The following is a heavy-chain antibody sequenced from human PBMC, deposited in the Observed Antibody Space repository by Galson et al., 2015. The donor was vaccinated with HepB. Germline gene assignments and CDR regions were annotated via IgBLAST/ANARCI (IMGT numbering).Heavy chain of an antibody. CDR3: ARGFSKMDV. J-gene: IGHJ6*04. CDR1: GGSLTDYF. D-gene: IGHD2-2*01. V-gene: IGHV4-34*01. CDR2: ISQRGHT. Sequence: SETLSLTCEVNGGSLTDYFWSWIRQPPGKGLEWIGEISQRGHTNYNLSLKRRVTISVDSSKNQVSLNLTSVTAADTAIYYCARGFSKMDVWGKGTTVAVSS.